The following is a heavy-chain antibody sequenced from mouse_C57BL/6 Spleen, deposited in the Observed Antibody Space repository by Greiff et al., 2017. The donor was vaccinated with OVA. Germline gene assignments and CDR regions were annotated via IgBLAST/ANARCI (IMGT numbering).Heavy chain of an antibody. CDR2: INPYNGGT. V-gene: IGHV1-19*01. CDR1: GYTFTDYY. J-gene: IGHJ4*01. Sequence: EVQLQESGPVLVKPGASVKMSCKASGYTFTDYYMNWVKQSHGKSLEWIGVINPYNGGTSYNQKFTGKATLTVDKSSSTAYMELNSLTSEDSAVDYCAGDGYYGRMDYWGQGTSVTVSS. D-gene: IGHD2-3*01. CDR3: AGDGYYGRMDY.